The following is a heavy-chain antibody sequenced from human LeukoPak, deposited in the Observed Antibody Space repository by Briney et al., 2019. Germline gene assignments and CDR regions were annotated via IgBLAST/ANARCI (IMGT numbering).Heavy chain of an antibody. J-gene: IGHJ3*01. D-gene: IGHD3-22*01. CDR2: MNPNSGNT. V-gene: IGHV1-8*01. Sequence: ASVKVSCKASGYTFTSYDINWVRQATGQGLEWMGWMNPNSGNTGYAQKFQGRVTMTRNTSISTAYMELSSLRSEDTAVYYCARDLIVVVGDVFDLWGQGTMVTVSS. CDR3: ARDLIVVVGDVFDL. CDR1: GYTFTSYD.